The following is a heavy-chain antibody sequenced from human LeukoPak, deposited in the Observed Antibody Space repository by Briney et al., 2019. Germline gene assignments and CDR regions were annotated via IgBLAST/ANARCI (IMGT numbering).Heavy chain of an antibody. CDR2: ISYDGSNK. D-gene: IGHD3-10*01. CDR3: ATDLYGSGSTTDY. V-gene: IGHV3-30*03. CDR1: GFTFSSYG. Sequence: GGSLRLSCAASGFTFSSYGMHWVRQSPGKGLEWVAVISYDGSNKYYADSVKGRFTISRDNSKNTLYLQMNSLRAEDTAVYYCATDLYGSGSTTDYWGQGTLVTVSS. J-gene: IGHJ4*02.